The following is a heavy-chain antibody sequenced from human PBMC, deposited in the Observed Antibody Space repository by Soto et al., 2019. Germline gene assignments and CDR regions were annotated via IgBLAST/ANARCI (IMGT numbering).Heavy chain of an antibody. Sequence: HPGGSLRLSCQASGFNFRLYEVHWVRKAPGKGLEWVSYISSSGLTTYYADFAEGRFTISRDNAKDSLYLHLNSLRVGDTAVYYCARYGTRGDWWGLGTQVTVSS. CDR1: GFNFRLYE. V-gene: IGHV3-48*03. J-gene: IGHJ5*01. D-gene: IGHD3-10*01. CDR3: ARYGTRGDW. CDR2: ISSSGLTT.